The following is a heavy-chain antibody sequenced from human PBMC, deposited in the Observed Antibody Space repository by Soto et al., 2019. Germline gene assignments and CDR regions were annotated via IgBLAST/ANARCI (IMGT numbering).Heavy chain of an antibody. CDR1: GFSLSTSGVG. D-gene: IGHD6-13*01. Sequence: SGPTLVKPTQTLTLTCTFSGFSLSTSGVGVGWIRQPPGKALEWLALIYWNDDKRYSQSLKSRLTITKDTSKNQVVLTMTNMDPVDTATYYCAHSYSSSWYIQNWFDPWGQGTLVTVSS. CDR3: AHSYSSSWYIQNWFDP. CDR2: IYWNDDK. V-gene: IGHV2-5*01. J-gene: IGHJ5*02.